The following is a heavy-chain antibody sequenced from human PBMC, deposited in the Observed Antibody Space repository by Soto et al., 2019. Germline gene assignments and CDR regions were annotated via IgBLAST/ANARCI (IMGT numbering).Heavy chain of an antibody. CDR1: GGSISSGDYY. Sequence: SETLSLTCTVSGGSISSGDYYWSWIRQPPGKGLEWIGYIYYSGSTYYNPSLKSRVTISVDKSKNQFSLKLSSVTAADTAVYYCARDPNQQLVRSGMDVWGQGTTVTVSS. J-gene: IGHJ6*02. CDR2: IYYSGST. CDR3: ARDPNQQLVRSGMDV. D-gene: IGHD6-13*01. V-gene: IGHV4-30-4*01.